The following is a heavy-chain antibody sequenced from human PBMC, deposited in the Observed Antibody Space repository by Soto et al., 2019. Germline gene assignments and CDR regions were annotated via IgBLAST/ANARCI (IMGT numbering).Heavy chain of an antibody. V-gene: IGHV4-34*01. CDR2: INHSGST. CDR1: GGSFSGYY. J-gene: IGHJ4*02. D-gene: IGHD3-22*01. Sequence: NPSETLSLTCAVYGGSFSGYYWSWIRQPPGKGLEWIGEINHSGSTNYNPSLKSRVTISVDTSKNQFSLKLSSVTAADTAVYYCARVGYDSSGYYLDYWGQGTLVTVSS. CDR3: ARVGYDSSGYYLDY.